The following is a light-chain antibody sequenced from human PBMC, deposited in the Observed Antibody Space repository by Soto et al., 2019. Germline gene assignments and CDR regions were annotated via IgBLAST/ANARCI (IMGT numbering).Light chain of an antibody. Sequence: VFTQSPATLSLSPGETATFSCRASQSVRSHLAWYQQRPGQPPRLLIYDASYRATGVPLRFSGSGSGTEFTLTISSLESGDSAIYYCQQRSDWPPITFGQGTRLEIK. J-gene: IGKJ5*01. CDR1: QSVRSH. CDR2: DAS. CDR3: QQRSDWPPIT. V-gene: IGKV3-11*01.